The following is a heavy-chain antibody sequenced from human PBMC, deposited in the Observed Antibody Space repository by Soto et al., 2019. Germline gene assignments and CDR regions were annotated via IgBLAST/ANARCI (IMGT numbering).Heavy chain of an antibody. V-gene: IGHV1-8*01. J-gene: IGHJ4*02. CDR3: AGRRFIRLNLGIDY. CDR2: MNPNSGNT. CDR1: GYTFTSYD. Sequence: QVQLVQSGAEVKKPGASVKISCKASGYTFTSYDINWVRPATGQGLEWMGWMNPNSGNTGYAQKFQGRGTMTRTTSISTGYMELSSLRSVDTAVYYCAGRRFIRLNLGIDYWGQGTLVTVSS. D-gene: IGHD3-16*01.